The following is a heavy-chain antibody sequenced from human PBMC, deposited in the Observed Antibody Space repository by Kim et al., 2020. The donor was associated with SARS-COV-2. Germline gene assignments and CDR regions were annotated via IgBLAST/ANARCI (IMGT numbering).Heavy chain of an antibody. V-gene: IGHV3-72*01. CDR1: GFTFSDRY. Sequence: GGSLRLSCAVSGFTFSDRYMEWVRQAPGKGLEWVGRTRNKANSYSTEYAASVKGRFTISRDDSSNSIYLQMNSLKTEDTAVYYCVRGSDCGGGRCWPYFDFWGQGALVTVSS. CDR3: VRGSDCGGGRCWPYFDF. D-gene: IGHD2-15*01. J-gene: IGHJ4*02. CDR2: TRNKANSYST.